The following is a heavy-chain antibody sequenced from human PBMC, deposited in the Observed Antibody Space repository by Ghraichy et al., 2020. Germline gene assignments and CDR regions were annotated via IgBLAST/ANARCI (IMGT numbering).Heavy chain of an antibody. D-gene: IGHD1-26*01. J-gene: IGHJ4*02. V-gene: IGHV3-21*01. CDR3: ATYSGSYRKGFDY. Sequence: GGSLRLSCAASGFTFSSYSMNWVRQAPGKGLEWVSSISSSNSYIYYADSVKGRFTISRDNAKNSLYLQMNSLRAEDTAVYYCATYSGSYRKGFDYWGQGTLVTVSS. CDR2: ISSSNSYI. CDR1: GFTFSSYS.